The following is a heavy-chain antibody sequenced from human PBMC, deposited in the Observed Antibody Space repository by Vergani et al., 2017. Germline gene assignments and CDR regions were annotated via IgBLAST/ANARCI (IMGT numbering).Heavy chain of an antibody. Sequence: VQLVESGGGVVQPGRSLRLSCAASGFTFSSYSMNWVRQAPGKGLEWVSYISSSSSTIHYADSVKGRFTISRDNAKNSLYLQMNSLRAEDTAVYYCARDPGYYYDSSGSEFDYWGQGTLVTVSS. D-gene: IGHD3-22*01. CDR3: ARDPGYYYDSSGSEFDY. CDR1: GFTFSSYS. J-gene: IGHJ4*02. V-gene: IGHV3-48*04. CDR2: ISSSSSTI.